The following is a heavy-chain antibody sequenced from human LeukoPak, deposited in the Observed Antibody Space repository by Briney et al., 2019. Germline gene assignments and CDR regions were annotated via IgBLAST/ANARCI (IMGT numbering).Heavy chain of an antibody. D-gene: IGHD3-22*01. J-gene: IGHJ4*02. CDR2: ISSSGSTI. CDR3: GRRAGNYSHPYDY. CDR1: GFTFSSYE. Sequence: GGSLRLSCAASGFTFSSYEMNWVRQAPGKGLEWVSYISSSGSTIYYADSVKGRFTISRDNSKNTLYLQMNSLRAEDTAVYYCGRRAGNYSHPYDYGGQGTLVTVSS. V-gene: IGHV3-48*03.